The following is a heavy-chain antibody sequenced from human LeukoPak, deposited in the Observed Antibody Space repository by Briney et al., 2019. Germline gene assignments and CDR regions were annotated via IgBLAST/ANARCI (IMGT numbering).Heavy chain of an antibody. V-gene: IGHV4-4*07. J-gene: IGHJ4*02. CDR2: MDTSGST. Sequence: SETLSLTCTVSGGSISSYYWNWIRQPAGKGLEWIGRMDTSGSTNYNPSLKSRVTISVDRSKNQFSLKLSSVTAADTAVYYCARGQLVFDYWGQGTLVIVSS. CDR1: GGSISSYY. D-gene: IGHD6-13*01. CDR3: ARGQLVFDY.